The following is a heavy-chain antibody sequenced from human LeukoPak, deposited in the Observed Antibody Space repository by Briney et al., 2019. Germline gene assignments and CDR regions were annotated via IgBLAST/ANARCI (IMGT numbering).Heavy chain of an antibody. J-gene: IGHJ5*02. Sequence: QPGGSLRLSCETAGFTFSSYVMHWVRRTPGKGLEWVSTISGSGGSTYYADSVKGRFTISRDNSKNTLYLQMNSLRAEDTAVYYCARGYSYDWFDPWGQGTLVTVSS. V-gene: IGHV3-23*01. CDR3: ARGYSYDWFDP. D-gene: IGHD5-18*01. CDR1: GFTFSSYV. CDR2: ISGSGGST.